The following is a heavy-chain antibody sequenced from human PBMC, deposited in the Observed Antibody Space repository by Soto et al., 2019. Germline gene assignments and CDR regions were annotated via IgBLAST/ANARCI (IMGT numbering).Heavy chain of an antibody. CDR2: INAGNGNT. V-gene: IGHV1-3*01. CDR1: GYTFTSYA. Sequence: ASVKVSCKASGYTFTSYAMHWVRQAPGQRLEWMGWINAGNGNTKYSQKFQGRVTITRDTSAGTAYMELSSLRSEDTAVYYCASVLRYFDWTPFDHWGQGTLGSVSS. J-gene: IGHJ4*02. D-gene: IGHD3-9*01. CDR3: ASVLRYFDWTPFDH.